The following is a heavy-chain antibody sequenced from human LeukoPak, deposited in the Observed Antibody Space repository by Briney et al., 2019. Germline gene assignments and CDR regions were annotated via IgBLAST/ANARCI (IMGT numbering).Heavy chain of an antibody. Sequence: GGSLRLSCAASGFTFSNAWMSWVRQAPGKGLEWVGRIKSKADGGTTDYAAPVKGRFTISRDDSKNTLYLQMNSLKTEDTAVYYCTTVFYCSGGSCFDYWGQGTLVTVSS. CDR2: IKSKADGGTT. CDR3: TTVFYCSGGSCFDY. V-gene: IGHV3-15*01. D-gene: IGHD2-15*01. CDR1: GFTFSNAW. J-gene: IGHJ4*02.